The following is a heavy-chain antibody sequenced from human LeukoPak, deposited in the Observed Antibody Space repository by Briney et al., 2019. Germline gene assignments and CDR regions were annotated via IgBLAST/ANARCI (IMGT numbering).Heavy chain of an antibody. CDR2: ISGSGGST. V-gene: IGHV3-23*01. CDR3: ARRPIAAAGSAFDI. CDR1: GFTFSSYA. J-gene: IGHJ3*02. Sequence: GGSLRLSCAASGFTFSSYAMSWVRQAPGKGLEWVSAISGSGGSTYYADSVKGRFTISRDNAKNSLYLQMNSLRAEDTAVYYCARRPIAAAGSAFDIWGQGTMVTVSS. D-gene: IGHD6-13*01.